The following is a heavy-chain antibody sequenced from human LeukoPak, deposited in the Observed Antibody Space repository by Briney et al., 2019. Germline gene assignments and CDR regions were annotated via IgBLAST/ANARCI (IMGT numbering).Heavy chain of an antibody. CDR2: FFLKGST. J-gene: IGHJ4*02. CDR1: GYSITSAYY. Sequence: SETLSLTCTVSGYSITSAYYWGWIRQPPGKGLEWIGSFFLKGSTYYNPSLKSRVTISVDTSKNQFSLKLSSVTAADTAVYYCASGRGLFDYWGQGTLVTVSS. D-gene: IGHD2-15*01. V-gene: IGHV4-38-2*02. CDR3: ASGRGLFDY.